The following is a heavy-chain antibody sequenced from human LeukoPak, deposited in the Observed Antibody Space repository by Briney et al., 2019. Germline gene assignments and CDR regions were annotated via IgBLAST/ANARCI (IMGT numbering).Heavy chain of an antibody. Sequence: GGSLRLSCAASGFTVSTYDMSWVRQAPGKGLEWVSGINWNGASTGYADSVKGRFTISRDNAKNSLYLQMNSLRAEDTALYYCARVQDSSGWYLLDYWGQGTLVTVSS. CDR3: ARVQDSSGWYLLDY. V-gene: IGHV3-20*04. J-gene: IGHJ4*02. D-gene: IGHD6-19*01. CDR2: INWNGAST. CDR1: GFTVSTYD.